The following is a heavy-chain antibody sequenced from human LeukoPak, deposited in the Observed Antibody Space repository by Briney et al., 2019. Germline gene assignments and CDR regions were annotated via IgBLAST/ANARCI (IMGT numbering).Heavy chain of an antibody. Sequence: PGGSLRLSCAASGFTFSSNWMHWVRQAPGKGLVWVSGINPNGRRTNYAGSVRGRFTISRDNAKNTLYLQMNSLRVEDTAVYYCVREVEVVPTTIGVYYYYFMDVWGKGTTVTASS. CDR1: GFTFSSNW. V-gene: IGHV3-74*01. J-gene: IGHJ6*03. CDR3: VREVEVVPTTIGVYYYYFMDV. D-gene: IGHD2-2*01. CDR2: INPNGRRT.